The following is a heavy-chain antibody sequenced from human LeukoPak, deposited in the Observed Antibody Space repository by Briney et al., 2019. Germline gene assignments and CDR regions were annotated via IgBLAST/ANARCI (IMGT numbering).Heavy chain of an antibody. V-gene: IGHV3-48*01. J-gene: IGHJ6*02. Sequence: EGSLRLSCAASGFTFSSYSMNWVRQAPGKGLEWVSYISSSSSTIYYADSVKGRFTISRDNAKNSLYLQMNSLRAEDTAVYYCARSPGYYYYGMDVWGQGTTVTVSS. CDR1: GFTFSSYS. CDR2: ISSSSSTI. CDR3: ARSPGYYYYGMDV.